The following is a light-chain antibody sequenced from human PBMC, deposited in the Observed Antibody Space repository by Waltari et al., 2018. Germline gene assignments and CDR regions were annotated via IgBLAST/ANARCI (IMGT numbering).Light chain of an antibody. Sequence: DIQMTQSPSTLSASVGDRVTITCRASQGIGRWLAWYQQKPGKDPKFLIYKASSLESGVPARFSGSGSGTEFTLTISSLQPDDFATYYCQHYNSYSSWTFGQGTKVEIK. CDR2: KAS. CDR1: QGIGRW. J-gene: IGKJ1*01. CDR3: QHYNSYSSWT. V-gene: IGKV1-5*03.